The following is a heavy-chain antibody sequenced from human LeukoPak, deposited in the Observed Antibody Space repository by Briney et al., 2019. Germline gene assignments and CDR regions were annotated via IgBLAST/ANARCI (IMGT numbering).Heavy chain of an antibody. Sequence: GASVKVSCKASGYTFTGYYMHWVRQAPGQGLEWMGWINPNSGGTNYAQKFQGRVTMTRDTSISTAYMGLSRLRSDDTAVYYCAREQRMVRGVINRWFDPWGQGTLVTVSS. V-gene: IGHV1-2*02. D-gene: IGHD3-10*01. CDR2: INPNSGGT. J-gene: IGHJ5*02. CDR1: GYTFTGYY. CDR3: AREQRMVRGVINRWFDP.